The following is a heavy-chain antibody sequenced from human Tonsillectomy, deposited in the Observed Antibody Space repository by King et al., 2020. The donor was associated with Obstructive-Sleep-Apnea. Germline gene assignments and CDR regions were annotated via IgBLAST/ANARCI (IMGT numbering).Heavy chain of an antibody. CDR1: GYSFISHG. Sequence: QLVQSGDEVKKPGTSVKVSCKASGYSFISHGISWVRQAPGQGLEWMGWISAYNGNTNYAQKFQGRVTMTTETSTSTAYMELRSLTSDDTAVYYCARERPYSASWYGVAHNAGPSYWYFDLWGRGTLVTVSS. D-gene: IGHD3-10*01. J-gene: IGHJ2*01. CDR3: ARERPYSASWYGVAHNAGPSYWYFDL. V-gene: IGHV1-18*01. CDR2: ISAYNGNT.